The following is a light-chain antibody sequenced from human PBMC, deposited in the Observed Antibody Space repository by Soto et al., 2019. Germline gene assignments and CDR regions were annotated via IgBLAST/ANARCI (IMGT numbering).Light chain of an antibody. V-gene: IGLV2-14*02. J-gene: IGLJ2*01. CDR3: SSYTSSSHLV. Sequence: QSALTQPASVSGSPEQSITISCTGTSNDVGRYNLVSWYQQHPGKAPKVMIYEATKRPSGVSNRFSGSKSGNTASLTISGLQAEDEADYYCSSYTSSSHLVFGGGTKLTVL. CDR1: SNDVGRYNL. CDR2: EAT.